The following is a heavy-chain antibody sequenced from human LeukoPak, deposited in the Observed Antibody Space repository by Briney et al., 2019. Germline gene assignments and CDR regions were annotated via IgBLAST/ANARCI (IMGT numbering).Heavy chain of an antibody. CDR3: ARALRYCSTTSCQYYFDY. CDR1: GYTFTSYD. D-gene: IGHD2-2*01. CDR2: TNPNSGNT. V-gene: IGHV1-8*01. Sequence: ASVKVSCKASGYTFTSYDINWVRQATGQGLEWMGWTNPNSGNTGYAQKFQGRVTMTRNTSISTAYMELSSLKSEDTAVYYCARALRYCSTTSCQYYFDYWGQGTLVTVSS. J-gene: IGHJ4*02.